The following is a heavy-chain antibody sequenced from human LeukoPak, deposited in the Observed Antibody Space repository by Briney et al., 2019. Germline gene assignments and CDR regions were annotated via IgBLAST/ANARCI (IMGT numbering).Heavy chain of an antibody. V-gene: IGHV3-30*18. CDR2: ISYDGSNK. Sequence: GGSLRLSCAASGFTFSSYGMHWVRQAPGKGLEWVAVISYDGSNKYYADSVKGRFTISRDNSKNTLYLQMNSLRAGDTAVYYCAKDSTYSISPDYWGQGTLVTVSS. CDR3: AKDSTYSISPDY. D-gene: IGHD3-3*02. J-gene: IGHJ4*02. CDR1: GFTFSSYG.